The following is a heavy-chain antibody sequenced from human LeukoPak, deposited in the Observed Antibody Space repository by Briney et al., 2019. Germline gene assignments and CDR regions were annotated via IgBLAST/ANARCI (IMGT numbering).Heavy chain of an antibody. CDR1: GFTFSSYS. V-gene: IGHV3-21*01. CDR3: TRGLGYHHYYYMDV. CDR2: ISSSSSYI. J-gene: IGHJ6*03. Sequence: GGSLRLSCAASGFTFSSYSMNWVRQAPGKGLEWVSSISSSSSYIYYADSVTGRVTISRDTAKNSVFLQMDSLTVEDTAVYYCTRGLGYHHYYYMDVWGKGTTVTVSS.